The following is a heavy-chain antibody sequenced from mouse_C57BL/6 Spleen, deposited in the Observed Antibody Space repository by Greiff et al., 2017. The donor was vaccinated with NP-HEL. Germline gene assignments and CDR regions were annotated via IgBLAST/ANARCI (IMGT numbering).Heavy chain of an antibody. Sequence: EVKLVESGEGLVKPGGSLKLSCAASGFTFSSYAMSWVRQTPEKRLEWVAYISSGGDYTYYADTVKGRFTISRDNARNTLYLQMSRLKSEDTAIYYCTREEGTRYFDVWGTGTTVTVSS. CDR2: ISSGGDYT. V-gene: IGHV5-9-1*02. J-gene: IGHJ1*03. CDR1: GFTFSSYA. CDR3: TREEGTRYFDV.